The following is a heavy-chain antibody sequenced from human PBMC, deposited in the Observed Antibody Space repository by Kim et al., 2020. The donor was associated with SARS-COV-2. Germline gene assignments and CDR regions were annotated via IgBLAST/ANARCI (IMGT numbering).Heavy chain of an antibody. CDR1: GYTFTSYD. D-gene: IGHD3-10*01. CDR3: ARVATIWFGELLYDY. J-gene: IGHJ4*02. V-gene: IGHV1-8*01. Sequence: ASVKVSCKSSGYTFTSYDINWVRQATGQGLEWMGWMNPNSGNTGYAQKFQGRVTMTRNTSISTAYMELSSLRSEDTAVYYCARVATIWFGELLYDYWGQGTLVTVSS. CDR2: MNPNSGNT.